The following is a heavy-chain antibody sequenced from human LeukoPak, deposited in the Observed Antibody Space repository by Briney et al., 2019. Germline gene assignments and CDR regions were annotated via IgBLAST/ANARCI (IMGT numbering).Heavy chain of an antibody. CDR2: IIPIFGTA. Sequence: SVKVSCKASGGTFSSYAISWVRQAPGQGLEWMGRIIPIFGTANYAQKFQGRVTITTDESTSTAYMELSSLRSEDTAVYYCARGLGGRYCSGGSCYSDSFDYWGQGTLVTVSS. D-gene: IGHD2-15*01. V-gene: IGHV1-69*05. CDR1: GGTFSSYA. CDR3: ARGLGGRYCSGGSCYSDSFDY. J-gene: IGHJ4*02.